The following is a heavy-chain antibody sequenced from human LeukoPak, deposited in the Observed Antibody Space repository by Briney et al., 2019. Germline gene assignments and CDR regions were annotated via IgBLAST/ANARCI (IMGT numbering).Heavy chain of an antibody. CDR2: IDSSGNT. CDR1: SGSISPDY. CDR3: ARDQGGDYPQAFDI. V-gene: IGHV4-4*07. Sequence: SETLSLTCSVSSGSISPDYWNWIRQPAGKGLEWIGRIDSSGNTHYNPSLKSRVTMSVDTSKKQFFLKLRSLTAADTAVYFRARDQGGDYPQAFDIWGQGTIVTVSS. D-gene: IGHD4-17*01. J-gene: IGHJ3*02.